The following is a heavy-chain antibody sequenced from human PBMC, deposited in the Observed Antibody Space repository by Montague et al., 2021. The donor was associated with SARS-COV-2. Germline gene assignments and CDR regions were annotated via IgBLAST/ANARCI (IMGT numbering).Heavy chain of an antibody. Sequence: SLRLSCAASGLTFSSYSMNWVRQAPGKGLEWVPSISRSSSNIYYADSVKGRFTISRDNAKNSLYLQMNSLRAEDTAVYFCATSYGSVVSYYYYYGMDVWGQGTTVTVSS. D-gene: IGHD5-18*01. CDR3: ATSYGSVVSYYYYYGMDV. J-gene: IGHJ6*02. CDR1: GLTFSSYS. V-gene: IGHV3-21*01. CDR2: ISRSSSNI.